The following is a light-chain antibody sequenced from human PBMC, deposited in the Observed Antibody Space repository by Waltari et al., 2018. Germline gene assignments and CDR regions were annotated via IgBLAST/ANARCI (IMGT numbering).Light chain of an antibody. CDR2: DAS. J-gene: IGKJ5*01. Sequence: DIQMTQSPSTLSASVGDRLTITCRASQSVSNWLAWYQQKPGKAPKLLIYDASSLESGGPSRFSGSGSGTEFTLTISSLQSEDFAVYYCQQYDNWPLTFGQGTRLDIK. CDR3: QQYDNWPLT. V-gene: IGKV1-5*01. CDR1: QSVSNW.